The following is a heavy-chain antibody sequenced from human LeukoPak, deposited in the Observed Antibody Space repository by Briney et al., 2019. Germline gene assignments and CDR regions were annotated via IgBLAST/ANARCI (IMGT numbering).Heavy chain of an antibody. V-gene: IGHV5-51*01. Sequence: GESLKISCKGSGYSFTSYWIGWVRQMPGKGLEWMGIIYPGDSDTRYSPSFQGQVTISADKSISTAYLQWSSLKASDTAMYYCARQAGTKLPRVVYYYYMDVWGKGTTVTVSS. CDR3: ARQAGTKLPRVVYYYYMDV. J-gene: IGHJ6*03. CDR2: IYPGDSDT. D-gene: IGHD2-15*01. CDR1: GYSFTSYW.